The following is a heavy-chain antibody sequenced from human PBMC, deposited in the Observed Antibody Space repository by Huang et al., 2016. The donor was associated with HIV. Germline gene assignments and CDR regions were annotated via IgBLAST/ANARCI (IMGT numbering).Heavy chain of an antibody. CDR2: INTKPGKP. Sequence: QVQLVQSGSELRKPGASVKVSCKASGYTFTTYSLIWGRQAPGQGLEWMGWINTKPGKPTYAQGFTGRFVFSLDTTVNTAYLQISSLKTDDTAKYFCARYRLTGTFLDSWGQGTQVTVSS. V-gene: IGHV7-4-1*02. J-gene: IGHJ4*02. CDR1: GYTFTTYS. CDR3: ARYRLTGTFLDS. D-gene: IGHD3-9*01.